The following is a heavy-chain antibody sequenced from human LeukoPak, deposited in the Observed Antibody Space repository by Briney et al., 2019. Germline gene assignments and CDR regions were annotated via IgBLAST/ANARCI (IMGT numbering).Heavy chain of an antibody. CDR3: ARVDGYCSSTSCPYNWFDP. CDR1: GGSISSYY. J-gene: IGHJ5*02. D-gene: IGHD2-2*01. V-gene: IGHV4-59*01. Sequence: PSETLSLTCTVSGGSISSYYWSWIRQPPGKGLEWIGYIYYSGSTNYNPSLKSRVTISVDTSKNQFSLKLSSVTAADTAVYYCARVDGYCSSTSCPYNWFDPWGQETLVTVSS. CDR2: IYYSGST.